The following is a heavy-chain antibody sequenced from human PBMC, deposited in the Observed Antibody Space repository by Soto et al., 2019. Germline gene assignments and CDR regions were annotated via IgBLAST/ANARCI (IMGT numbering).Heavy chain of an antibody. V-gene: IGHV4-34*01. CDR2: MSHSGGT. J-gene: IGHJ3*02. D-gene: IGHD1-1*01. CDR3: ARVERGTATTVVDAFDI. Sequence: QVQLQQWGAGLLKPSETLSLTCAVYGGFASSGSYYWSWIRQPPGKGLEWIGEMSHSGGTHFNPSLKSGVTISVDTSKKQFSLKMGSVTAADTALYYCARVERGTATTVVDAFDIWGPGTMVTVSS. CDR1: GGFASSGSYY.